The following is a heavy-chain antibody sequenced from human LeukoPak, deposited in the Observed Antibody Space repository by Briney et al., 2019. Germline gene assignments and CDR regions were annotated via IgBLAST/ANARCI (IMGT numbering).Heavy chain of an antibody. CDR2: IYTSGST. CDR3: ARASLGYCSSTSCFYYYYMDV. Sequence: SETLSLTCTVSGGSISSYYWSWVRQPAGKGLEWIGRIYTSGSTNYNPSLKSRVTMSVDTSKNQFSLKLSSVTAADTAVYYCARASLGYCSSTSCFYYYYMDVWGKGTTVTVSS. D-gene: IGHD2-2*01. CDR1: GGSISSYY. V-gene: IGHV4-4*07. J-gene: IGHJ6*03.